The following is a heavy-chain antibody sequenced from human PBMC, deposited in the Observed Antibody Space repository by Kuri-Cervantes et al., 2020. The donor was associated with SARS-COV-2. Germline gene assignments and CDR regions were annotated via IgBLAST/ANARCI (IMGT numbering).Heavy chain of an antibody. V-gene: IGHV1-69*13. CDR1: GGTFSSYA. CDR2: IIPIFGTA. J-gene: IGHJ3*02. CDR3: AREGDGGRAFDI. Sequence: SVKVSCKASGGTFSSYAISWVRQAPGQGLEWMGGIIPIFGTANYAQKFQGRVTITADESTSTAYMELSSLRSEDTAVYYCAREGDGGRAFDIWGQGTMVTVSS.